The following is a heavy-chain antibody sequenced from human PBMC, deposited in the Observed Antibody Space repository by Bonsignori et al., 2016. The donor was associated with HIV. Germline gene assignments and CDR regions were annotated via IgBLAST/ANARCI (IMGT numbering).Heavy chain of an antibody. J-gene: IGHJ4*02. CDR3: ARGSRYYDSSGHGTHFDY. Sequence: WVRQAPGQGLEWMGWMNPKSGNTGYAQKFQGRVTMTWNTSIRTAYMELSSLRSEDTAVYYCARGSRYYDSSGHGTHFDYWGQGSLVTVSS. CDR2: MNPKSGNT. D-gene: IGHD3-22*01. V-gene: IGHV1-8*01.